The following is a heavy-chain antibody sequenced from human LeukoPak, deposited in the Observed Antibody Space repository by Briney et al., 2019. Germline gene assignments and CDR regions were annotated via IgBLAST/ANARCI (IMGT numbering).Heavy chain of an antibody. CDR1: GHSISSGYY. D-gene: IGHD5-24*01. J-gene: IGHJ4*02. CDR3: ARIDAYNFGDF. Sequence: KPSETLSLTCAVSGHSISSGYYWGWIRQPPGKGLEWIGTTHESGSTHYNPSLKSRVTISVDRSKNQFSLKLASVTAADTAVYYCARIDAYNFGDFWGQGTLVTVSS. V-gene: IGHV4-38-2*01. CDR2: THESGST.